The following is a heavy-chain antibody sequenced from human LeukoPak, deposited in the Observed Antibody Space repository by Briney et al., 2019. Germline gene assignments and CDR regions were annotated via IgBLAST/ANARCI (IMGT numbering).Heavy chain of an antibody. CDR1: GGTFSSYA. Sequence: ASVKVSCKASGGTFSSYAISWVRQAPGQGLEWMGIINPSGGSTSYAQKFQGRVTMTRDTSTSTVYMELSSLRSEDTAVYYCARRGIRYYYYGMDVWGQGTTVTVSS. V-gene: IGHV1-46*01. J-gene: IGHJ6*02. D-gene: IGHD1-20*01. CDR2: INPSGGST. CDR3: ARRGIRYYYYGMDV.